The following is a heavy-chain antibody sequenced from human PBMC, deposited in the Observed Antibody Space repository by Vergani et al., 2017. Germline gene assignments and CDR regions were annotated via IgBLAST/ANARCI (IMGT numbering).Heavy chain of an antibody. CDR2: ISGSGGST. CDR3: AISGSITMIVVVITTQYYFDY. D-gene: IGHD3-22*01. CDR1: GFTFNSYA. J-gene: IGHJ4*02. Sequence: EVQRLESGRGLVEPGGSLRLSCAASGFTFNSYAMSGVRQAPGKGLEWVSAISGSGGSTSYADSVKGRFTISRENSKNKLYLKMNSLRAEDTAVYYCAISGSITMIVVVITTQYYFDYWGQGTLVTVSS. V-gene: IGHV3-23*01.